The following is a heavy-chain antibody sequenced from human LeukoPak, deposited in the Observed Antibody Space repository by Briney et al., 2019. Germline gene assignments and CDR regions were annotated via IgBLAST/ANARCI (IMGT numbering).Heavy chain of an antibody. Sequence: PGGSLRLSCAASGFTFSSYAMSWVRQAPGKGLEWVSYIGSGSSPTYYAESMKGRFTISRDNANNSLYLQMNSLRDEDTAVYYCAREATLIQWGQGTLVTVSS. J-gene: IGHJ4*02. V-gene: IGHV3-48*02. CDR1: GFTFSSYA. CDR2: IGSGSSPT. D-gene: IGHD1-1*01. CDR3: AREATLIQ.